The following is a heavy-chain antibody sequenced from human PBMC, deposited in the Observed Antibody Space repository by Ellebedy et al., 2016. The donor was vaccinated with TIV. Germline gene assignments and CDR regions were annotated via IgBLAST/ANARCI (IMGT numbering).Heavy chain of an antibody. J-gene: IGHJ4*02. V-gene: IGHV3-7*03. CDR2: IKQDGSEK. Sequence: GGSLRLSCAASGFTFSSYWMSWVRQAPGKGLEWVANIKQDGSEKYYGDSVKGRFTISSDNGQNSLYLQMNSLRPEDTAVYYCARVWADSGRYNRPWDFWGQGTLVTVSS. D-gene: IGHD1-26*01. CDR3: ARVWADSGRYNRPWDF. CDR1: GFTFSSYW.